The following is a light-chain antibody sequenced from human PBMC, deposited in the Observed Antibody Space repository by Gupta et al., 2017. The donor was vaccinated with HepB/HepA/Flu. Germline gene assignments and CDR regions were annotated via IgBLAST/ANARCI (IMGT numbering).Light chain of an antibody. CDR1: QSVSNSY. J-gene: IGKJ4*01. CDR2: AAS. CDR3: QQYGNSPLT. Sequence: EIVLTQSPGPLSLSPGERATLSCRASQSVSNSYLAWYQQKPGQAPRLLIYAASSRATGIPDRFSGSGSGTDFSLTIIKLEPEDFAVYYCQQYGNSPLTFGGGTKVEIK. V-gene: IGKV3-20*01.